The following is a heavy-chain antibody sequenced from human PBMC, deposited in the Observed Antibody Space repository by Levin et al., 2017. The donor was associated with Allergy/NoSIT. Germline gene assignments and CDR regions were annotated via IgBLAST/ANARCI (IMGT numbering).Heavy chain of an antibody. D-gene: IGHD3-3*01. V-gene: IGHV3-53*01. J-gene: IGHJ4*02. CDR1: GFSVSYNY. CDR3: LRGSWSNAGRES. CDR2: IYISGST. Sequence: GGSLRLSCAVSGFSVSYNYMSWVRQAPGKGLEWVSLIYISGSTHYTDSVKGRFTISRDNSKNMLYLQMNRLRAEDTAVYYCLRGSWSNAGRESWGQGTLVTVSS.